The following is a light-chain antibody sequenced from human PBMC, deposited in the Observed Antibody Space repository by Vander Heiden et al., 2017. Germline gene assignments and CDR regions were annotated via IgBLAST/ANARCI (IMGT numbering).Light chain of an antibody. J-gene: IGKJ2*01. V-gene: IGKV3-11*01. CDR2: DTS. Sequence: EIVLTQSPATLSLSPGERATLSCRASQSFTNYVAWYQQKPGQAPRLLIYDTSDSATGIPARVSGSGSGTDFTLTIIKLEDEDFAVYYWHQRSNWLFGQGTKLEIK. CDR1: QSFTNY. CDR3: HQRSNWL.